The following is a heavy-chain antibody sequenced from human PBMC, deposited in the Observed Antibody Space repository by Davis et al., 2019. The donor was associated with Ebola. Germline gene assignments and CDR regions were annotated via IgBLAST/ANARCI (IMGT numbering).Heavy chain of an antibody. CDR2: INEDGTEK. V-gene: IGHV3-7*01. Sequence: GESLKISCAASGFTFSRYWMSWVRQVPGKGLEWVANINEDGTEKNYVDSVKGRFTISRDNAKNLLYLQMNSLRAEDTAVYYCARDALYYYGSGREFAFDIWGQGTMVTVSS. J-gene: IGHJ3*02. D-gene: IGHD3-10*01. CDR1: GFTFSRYW. CDR3: ARDALYYYGSGREFAFDI.